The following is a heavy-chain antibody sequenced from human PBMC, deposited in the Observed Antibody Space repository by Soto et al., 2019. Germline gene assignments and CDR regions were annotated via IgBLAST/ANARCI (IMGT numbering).Heavy chain of an antibody. CDR1: GFTFSSYA. J-gene: IGHJ6*02. CDR2: ISGSGGST. V-gene: IGHV3-23*01. CDR3: AKNYYDSSGDWILGYYYGMDV. D-gene: IGHD3-22*01. Sequence: PGGSLRLSCAASGFTFSSYAMSWVRQAPGKGLEWVSAISGSGGSTYYADSVKGRFTISRDNSKNTLYLQMNSLRAEDTAVYYCAKNYYDSSGDWILGYYYGMDVWGQGTTVTVSS.